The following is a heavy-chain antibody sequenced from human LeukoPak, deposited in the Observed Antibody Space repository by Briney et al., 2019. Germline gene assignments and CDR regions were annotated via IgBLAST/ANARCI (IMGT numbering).Heavy chain of an antibody. D-gene: IGHD3-22*01. V-gene: IGHV1-46*01. CDR3: AREYYYDSSGYNWFDP. J-gene: IGHJ5*02. CDR2: INPSGGST. Sequence: ASVKVSCKASGYTFTSYYMHWVRQAPGQGLEWMGIINPSGGSTSYAQKFQGRVTMTRDTSTSTVYMELSSLRSEDTAVYYCAREYYYDSSGYNWFDPWGQGTLVTASS. CDR1: GYTFTSYY.